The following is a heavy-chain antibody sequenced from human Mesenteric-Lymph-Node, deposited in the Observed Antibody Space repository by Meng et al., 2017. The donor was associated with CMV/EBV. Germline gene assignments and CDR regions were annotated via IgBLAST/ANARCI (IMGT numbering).Heavy chain of an antibody. V-gene: IGHV3-7*01. CDR3: ARDVQSMIVVIIKGGMDV. D-gene: IGHD3-22*01. CDR2: IKQDGSEK. Sequence: GGSLRLSCAASGFTFSSYWMSWVRQAPGKGLEWVANIKQDGSEKYYVDSVKGRFTISRDNAKNSLYLQMNSLRAEDTAVYYCARDVQSMIVVIIKGGMDVWGQGTTVTVSS. CDR1: GFTFSSYW. J-gene: IGHJ6*02.